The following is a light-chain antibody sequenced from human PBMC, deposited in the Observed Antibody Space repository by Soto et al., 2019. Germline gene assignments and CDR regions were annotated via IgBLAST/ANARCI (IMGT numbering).Light chain of an antibody. J-gene: IGLJ1*01. Sequence: QSALTQPRSVSGSAGQSVTISCTGASSDVGGYNYVSWYQQHPGKAPKVMIYDVSERPSGVPDRFSGSKSGNTASLTISGLQAEDETDYYCCSYAGRPRYVLGTGTKLTV. V-gene: IGLV2-11*01. CDR1: SSDVGGYNY. CDR2: DVS. CDR3: CSYAGRPRYV.